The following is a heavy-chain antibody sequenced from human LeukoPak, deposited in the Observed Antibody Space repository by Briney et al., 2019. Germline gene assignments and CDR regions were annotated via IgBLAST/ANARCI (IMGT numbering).Heavy chain of an antibody. CDR2: ISYDGSSK. CDR3: TKRHDYYETSGYYPDFDF. CDR1: GFTFSTYA. J-gene: IGHJ4*02. D-gene: IGHD3-22*01. Sequence: PGGSLRLSCAASGFTFSTYAMHWVRQAPGKGLEWVAVISYDGSSKYYADSVKGRFTISRDNSENTLYLQMNSLRAEDTALYYCTKRHDYYETSGYYPDFDFWGQGTLVSVSP. V-gene: IGHV3-30*04.